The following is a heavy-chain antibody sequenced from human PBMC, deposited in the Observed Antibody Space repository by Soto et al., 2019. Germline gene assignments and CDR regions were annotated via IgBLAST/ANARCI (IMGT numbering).Heavy chain of an antibody. J-gene: IGHJ4*02. D-gene: IGHD6-13*01. Sequence: SGPAGEPTQTLTLTCTCSGFSVKTSGVGVGWIRQPPGKTLEWLALIYWNDFKRYTPSLESRLTITKDTSKSQVVLTMTNMDPVDTATYYCARIISTWYVALDYWGQGTLVTVSS. CDR3: ARIISTWYVALDY. CDR1: GFSVKTSGVG. CDR2: IYWNDFK. V-gene: IGHV2-5*01.